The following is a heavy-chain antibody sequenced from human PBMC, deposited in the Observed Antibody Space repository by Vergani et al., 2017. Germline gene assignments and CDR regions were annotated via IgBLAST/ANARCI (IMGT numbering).Heavy chain of an antibody. Sequence: HLVESGGGVVQPGRSLRLSCAASGFTFNDYAMHWVRQAPGKGLEWVSSINWNSGNVGYADSVKGRFTISRDNAKNSLFLQMNSLTTEDTALYYCVKDMYSSPYYYYMDVWGKXP. V-gene: IGHV3-9*01. CDR1: GFTFNDYA. CDR2: INWNSGNV. D-gene: IGHD6-13*01. CDR3: VKDMYSSPYYYYMDV. J-gene: IGHJ6*03.